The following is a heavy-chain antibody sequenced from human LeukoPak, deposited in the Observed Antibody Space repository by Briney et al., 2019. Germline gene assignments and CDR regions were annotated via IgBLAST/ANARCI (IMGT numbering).Heavy chain of an antibody. Sequence: VASVKVSCKASGYTFTSYYMHWVRQAPGQGLEWMGIIHPSGGSTSYAQKFQGRVTMTRDMSTSTVYMELSSLRSEDTAVYYCARTPVGARYLDYWGQGTLVTVS. V-gene: IGHV1-46*01. CDR3: ARTPVGARYLDY. CDR2: IHPSGGST. D-gene: IGHD1-26*01. J-gene: IGHJ4*02. CDR1: GYTFTSYY.